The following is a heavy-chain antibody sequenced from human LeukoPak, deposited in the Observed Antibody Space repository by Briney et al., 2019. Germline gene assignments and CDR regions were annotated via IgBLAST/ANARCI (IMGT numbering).Heavy chain of an antibody. CDR2: IYHSGRT. V-gene: IGHV4-34*01. J-gene: IGHJ6*04. CDR1: GGSFSGYY. CDR3: ARDHYADNYYYYGMDV. Sequence: SETLSLTCAVYGGSFSGYYWSWIRQPPGKGLEWLGNIYHSGRTYYNPSLKSRVTISADTSKNRFSLKLTSVTAADTAVYFCARDHYADNYYYYGMDVWGKGTTVTVSS. D-gene: IGHD2-2*01.